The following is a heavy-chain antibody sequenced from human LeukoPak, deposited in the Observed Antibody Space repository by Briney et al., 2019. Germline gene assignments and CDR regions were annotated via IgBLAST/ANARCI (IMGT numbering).Heavy chain of an antibody. CDR3: AKDKQGGVTTSLIDY. J-gene: IGHJ4*02. CDR1: GFTFDDYT. D-gene: IGHD4-17*01. V-gene: IGHV3-43*01. Sequence: GGSLRLSCAASGFTFDDYTMHWVRQAPGKGLEWVSLISWDGGSTYYADSVKGRFTISRDNSKNSLYLQMNSLRIEDTALYYCAKDKQGGVTTSLIDYWGQGTLVTVSS. CDR2: ISWDGGST.